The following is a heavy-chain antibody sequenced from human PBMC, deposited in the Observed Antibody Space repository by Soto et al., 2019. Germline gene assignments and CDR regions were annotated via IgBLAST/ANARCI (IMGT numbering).Heavy chain of an antibody. J-gene: IGHJ4*02. CDR1: GYTFTGYY. Sequence: ASVKVSCKASGYTFTGYYMHWVRQAPGQGLEWMGWINPNSGGTNYAQKFQGWVTMTRDTSISTAYMELSRLRSDDTAVYYCARDGSAGTTSLLFDYLGQGTLVTVSS. CDR3: ARDGSAGTTSLLFDY. D-gene: IGHD1-7*01. V-gene: IGHV1-2*04. CDR2: INPNSGGT.